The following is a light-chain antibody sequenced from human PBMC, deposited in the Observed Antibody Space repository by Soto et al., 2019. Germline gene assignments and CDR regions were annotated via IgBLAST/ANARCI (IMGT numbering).Light chain of an antibody. CDR1: ESVSDD. Sequence: IVLTQSPANLSVSPGERATLSCRASESVSDDLAWYQQKPGRAPRLLIYRASTRAAGVSARISGSGSGTEFTLSISSLQPEDSATYYCQQHGQWPITFGQGTRLEIK. CDR2: RAS. V-gene: IGKV3-15*01. CDR3: QQHGQWPIT. J-gene: IGKJ5*01.